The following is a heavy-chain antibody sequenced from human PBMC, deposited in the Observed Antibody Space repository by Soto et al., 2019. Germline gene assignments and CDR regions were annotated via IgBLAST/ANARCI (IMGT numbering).Heavy chain of an antibody. V-gene: IGHV4-34*01. D-gene: IGHD1-26*01. J-gene: IGHJ6*03. CDR1: GGSFSGYY. Sequence: QVQLQQWGAGLLKPSETLSLTCAVYGGSFSGYYWSWIRQPPGKGLEWIGEINHSGSTNYNPSLKSRVTISVDTSKNQFSLKLSSVTAADTAVYYCARIVGRKYYYYYYMDVWAKGPRSPSP. CDR3: ARIVGRKYYYYYYMDV. CDR2: INHSGST.